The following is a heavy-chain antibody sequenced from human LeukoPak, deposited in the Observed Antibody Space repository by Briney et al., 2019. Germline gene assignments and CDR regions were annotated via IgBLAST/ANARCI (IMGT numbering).Heavy chain of an antibody. V-gene: IGHV4-34*01. CDR2: INHSGST. CDR1: GGSFSGYY. J-gene: IGHJ4*02. D-gene: IGHD3-22*01. CDR3: ASGVPYSDSSGSWPRAHPFDY. Sequence: SETLSLTCAVYGGSFSGYYWSWLRQPPGKGLEWIGEINHSGSTNYNPSLRSRVTISVDTSKNQFPLPLSSVTAADTAVYYCASGVPYSDSSGSWPRAHPFDYWGQGTLVTVSS.